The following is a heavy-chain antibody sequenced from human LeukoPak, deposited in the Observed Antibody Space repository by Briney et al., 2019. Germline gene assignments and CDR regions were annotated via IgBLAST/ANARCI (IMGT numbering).Heavy chain of an antibody. Sequence: GGSLRLSCAASGFTFSSYGMHWVRQAPGKGLEWVAVIWYDGSNKYYADSVKGRFTISRDNSKNTLYLQMNSLRAEDTAVYYCAKRDLYSSGWGVDYWGQGTLVTVSS. CDR2: IWYDGSNK. J-gene: IGHJ4*02. D-gene: IGHD6-19*01. V-gene: IGHV3-33*06. CDR1: GFTFSSYG. CDR3: AKRDLYSSGWGVDY.